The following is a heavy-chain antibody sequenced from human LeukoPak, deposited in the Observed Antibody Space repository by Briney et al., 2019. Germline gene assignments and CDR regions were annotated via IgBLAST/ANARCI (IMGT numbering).Heavy chain of an antibody. CDR3: GRDRRATYYYDSGGYYSDF. J-gene: IGHJ4*02. D-gene: IGHD3-22*01. V-gene: IGHV4-34*01. CDR1: GGSFSGYY. Sequence: SETLSLTCAVYGGSFSGYYWSWIRQPPGKGLQWIGSISYSGNTYSNPSLASRVTMSVDTSKNQFSLKLSSVTAADTAVYYCGRDRRATYYYDSGGYYSDFWGQGTLVTVSS. CDR2: ISYSGNT.